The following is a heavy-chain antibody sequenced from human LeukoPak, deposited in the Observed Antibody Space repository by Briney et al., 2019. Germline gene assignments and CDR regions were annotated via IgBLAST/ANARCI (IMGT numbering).Heavy chain of an antibody. D-gene: IGHD1-20*01. CDR2: ISGSGGST. Sequence: PGGSLRLSCAASGFTFSSYTMSWVRQAPGKGLEWVSAISGSGGSTYYADSVKGRFTISRDNSKNTLYLQMNSLRAEDTAVYYCANFRYNWNDGGLWGQGTLVTVSS. CDR1: GFTFSSYT. J-gene: IGHJ4*02. V-gene: IGHV3-23*01. CDR3: ANFRYNWNDGGL.